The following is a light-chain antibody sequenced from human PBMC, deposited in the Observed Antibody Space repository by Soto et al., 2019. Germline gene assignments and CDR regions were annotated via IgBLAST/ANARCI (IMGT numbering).Light chain of an antibody. CDR2: AAS. V-gene: IGKV1-27*01. CDR1: QGIDNF. CDR3: QKYNNAPPFT. Sequence: DFQLTQSPSSLSAVVGDRVTITCRASQGIDNFLAWYQQKPGKVPKLLIFAASTLQSGVPSRFSGSGAGTDSALTISSLQPEDVATYYCQKYNNAPPFTFGPGTTVDLK. J-gene: IGKJ3*01.